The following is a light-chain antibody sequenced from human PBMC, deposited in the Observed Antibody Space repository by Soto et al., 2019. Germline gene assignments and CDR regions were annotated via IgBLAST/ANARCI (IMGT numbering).Light chain of an antibody. Sequence: EIVMTQSPATLSVSPGERATLSCRASQSVNSNLAWYQQKPGQAPRLLIYVASTRATGIPARFSGSGSGTEFTLTISSLQYEDFAVDYCQQYNKWPLTFGRGTKVEIK. CDR3: QQYNKWPLT. CDR2: VAS. CDR1: QSVNSN. J-gene: IGKJ4*02. V-gene: IGKV3-15*01.